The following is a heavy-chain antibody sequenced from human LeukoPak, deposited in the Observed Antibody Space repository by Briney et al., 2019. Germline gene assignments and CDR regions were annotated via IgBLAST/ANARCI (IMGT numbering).Heavy chain of an antibody. J-gene: IGHJ4*02. CDR1: GFTFSTYG. CDR3: ARNCSSTSCYDY. Sequence: GGSLRLSCAASGFTFSTYGMHWVRQAPGKGLEWVSYISSSSSYTNYADSVKGRFTISRDNAKNSLYLQMNSLRAEDTAVYYCARNCSSTSCYDYWGQGTLVTVSS. D-gene: IGHD2-2*01. V-gene: IGHV3-21*05. CDR2: ISSSSSYT.